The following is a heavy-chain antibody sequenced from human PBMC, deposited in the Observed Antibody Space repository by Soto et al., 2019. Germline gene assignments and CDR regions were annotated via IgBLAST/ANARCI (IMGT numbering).Heavy chain of an antibody. D-gene: IGHD4-17*01. CDR2: ISYDGSNK. CDR1: GFTFSSYG. J-gene: IGHJ2*01. CDR3: AKEGSPTRSSTTTVTTNWYFDL. Sequence: QVQLVESGGGVVQPGRSLRLSCAASGFTFSSYGMHWVRQAPGKGLEWVAVISYDGSNKYYADSVKGRFTISRDNSKNTLYLQMNSLRAEDTAVYYCAKEGSPTRSSTTTVTTNWYFDLWGRGTLVTVSS. V-gene: IGHV3-30*18.